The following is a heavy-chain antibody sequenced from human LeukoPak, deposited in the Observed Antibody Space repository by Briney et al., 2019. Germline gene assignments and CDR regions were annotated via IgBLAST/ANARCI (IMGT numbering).Heavy chain of an antibody. D-gene: IGHD3-22*01. V-gene: IGHV7-4-1*02. J-gene: IGHJ4*02. CDR2: IDTKTGNP. CDR1: GYTFSSCA. Sequence: EASVKVSCKASGYTFSSCAINWERQAPGQGLEYMGWIDTKTGNPTYAQGFTGRFVFSLDTSVSTAYLQISSLKAEDTAVYYCAIHPSDSSGYFSYWGQGALVTVSS. CDR3: AIHPSDSSGYFSY.